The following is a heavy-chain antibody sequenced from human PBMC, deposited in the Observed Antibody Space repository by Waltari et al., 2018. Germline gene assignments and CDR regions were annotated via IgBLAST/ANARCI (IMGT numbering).Heavy chain of an antibody. CDR3: ATYIGASVGTAAFDV. CDR2: MSYSGAT. Sequence: QLQLQESGPGLVQPSETLSITCSVSGVSITSNRHYWGWIRQPPGQVLEWIGTMSYSGATYSSPSLQSRVTISRDTSKNQLSLKLGSVTAADTAVYYCATYIGASVGTAAFDVWGQGTMVTVSS. V-gene: IGHV4-39*01. CDR1: GVSITSNRHY. D-gene: IGHD5-12*01. J-gene: IGHJ3*01.